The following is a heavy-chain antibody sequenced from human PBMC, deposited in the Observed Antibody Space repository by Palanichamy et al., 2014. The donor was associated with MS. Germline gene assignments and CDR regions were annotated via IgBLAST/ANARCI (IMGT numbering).Heavy chain of an antibody. Sequence: QVQLQQWGAGLLKPSETLSLTCGVYGSSFNTYSWTWIRQPPGRGLEWIGEIKHGGIINYNPSLKSRVTMSADTSKMQFSLRLTSVTAADTAAYFCARSRGQSGNDYSSWFDPWGQGTLVTVS. J-gene: IGHJ5*02. CDR3: ARSRGQSGNDYSSWFDP. CDR1: GSSFNTYS. V-gene: IGHV4-34*01. CDR2: IKHGGII. D-gene: IGHD5-12*01.